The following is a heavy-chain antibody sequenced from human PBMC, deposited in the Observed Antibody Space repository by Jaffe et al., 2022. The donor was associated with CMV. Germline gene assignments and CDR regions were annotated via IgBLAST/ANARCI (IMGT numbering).Heavy chain of an antibody. CDR1: GFTFSNAW. J-gene: IGHJ4*02. V-gene: IGHV3-15*01. Sequence: EVQLVESGGGLVKPGGSLRLSCAASGFTFSNAWMSWVRQAPGKGLEWVGRIKSKTDGGTTDYAAPVKGRFTISRDDSKNTLYLQMNSLKTEDTAVYYCTTDFSMGELLTSSLFLDGVDYWGQGTLVTVSS. CDR3: TTDFSMGELLTSSLFLDGVDY. D-gene: IGHD1-26*01. CDR2: IKSKTDGGTT.